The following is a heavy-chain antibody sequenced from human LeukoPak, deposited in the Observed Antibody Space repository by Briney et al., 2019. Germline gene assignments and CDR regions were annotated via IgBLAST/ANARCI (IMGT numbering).Heavy chain of an antibody. J-gene: IGHJ6*02. CDR1: GGTFSSYA. CDR2: IIPILDIA. Sequence: SVKVSCKASGGTFSSYAVSWVRQAPGQGLEWLGRIIPILDIADYAQKFQGRVTITADKSTSTAYMELTSLRSEDTAVYYCARDTYYDFWSGQHDTYYYGMDVWGQGTTVTVSS. V-gene: IGHV1-69*04. D-gene: IGHD3-3*01. CDR3: ARDTYYDFWSGQHDTYYYGMDV.